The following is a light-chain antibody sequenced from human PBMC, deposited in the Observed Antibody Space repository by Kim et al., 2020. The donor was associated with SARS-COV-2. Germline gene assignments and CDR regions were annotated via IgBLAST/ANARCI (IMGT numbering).Light chain of an antibody. CDR1: QGISSY. Sequence: ASVGDRVTITCRTSQGISSYLDWYQQKPGKAPKLLIYDASNLERGVPSRFSGSGSGTDFTFTISCLQPEDIATYYCQQYDSLPPIFGGGTKVDIK. V-gene: IGKV1-33*01. CDR3: QQYDSLPPI. CDR2: DAS. J-gene: IGKJ4*01.